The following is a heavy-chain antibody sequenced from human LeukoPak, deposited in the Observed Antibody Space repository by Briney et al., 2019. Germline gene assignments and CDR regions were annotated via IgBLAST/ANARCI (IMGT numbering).Heavy chain of an antibody. D-gene: IGHD6-13*01. J-gene: IGHJ6*03. CDR1: GYTFTSYY. CDR3: ATTVVSSSWYWDYYYYYMDV. Sequence: ASVKVFCKASGYTFTSYYMHWVRQAPGQGLEWMGIINPSGGSTSYAQKFQGRVTMTRDTSTSTVYMELSSLRSEDTAVYYCATTVVSSSWYWDYYYYYMDVWGKGTTVTVSS. V-gene: IGHV1-46*03. CDR2: INPSGGST.